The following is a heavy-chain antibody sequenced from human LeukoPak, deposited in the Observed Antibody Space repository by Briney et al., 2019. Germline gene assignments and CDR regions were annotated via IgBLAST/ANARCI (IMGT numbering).Heavy chain of an antibody. Sequence: ASVKVSCKASGYTFTSYYMHWVRQAPGQGLEWMGIINPSGGSTSYAQKFQGRVTMTRDTSTSTVYMELSSLRSEDTAVYYCAKVSSWRWFDPWGQGTLVTVSS. CDR3: AKVSSWRWFDP. CDR2: INPSGGST. J-gene: IGHJ5*02. CDR1: GYTFTSYY. D-gene: IGHD3-3*01. V-gene: IGHV1-46*01.